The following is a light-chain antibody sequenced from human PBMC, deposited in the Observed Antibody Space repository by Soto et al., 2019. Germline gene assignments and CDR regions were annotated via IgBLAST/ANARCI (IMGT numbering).Light chain of an antibody. CDR2: GTS. CDR3: QQYGDSHPT. V-gene: IGKV3-20*01. Sequence: EIVLTQSPGTLSLSPGESATLSCRASQSVSSNSLAWYRRNPGQPPSLLIYGTSTRATDIPRRFSGSGSGTDFPLTINRLEPEDFAVYFCQQYGDSHPTFGQGTKVEVK. CDR1: QSVSSNS. J-gene: IGKJ1*01.